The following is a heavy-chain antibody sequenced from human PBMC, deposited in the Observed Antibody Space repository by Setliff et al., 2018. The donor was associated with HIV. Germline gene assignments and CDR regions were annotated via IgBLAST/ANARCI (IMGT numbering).Heavy chain of an antibody. CDR2: AYFLGNM. J-gene: IGHJ2*01. V-gene: IGHV4-39*07. Sequence: PSETLSLTCTVSGASILSSGGHFWGWIRQPPGRGLEWIGSAYFLGNMYLNPSLKSRVTVSIDTSKNRFSRRVTSVTAADTAVYYCARVPTTDYYDGSGYHAPLWYFDVWGRGTLVTVSS. D-gene: IGHD3-22*01. CDR1: GASILSSGGHF. CDR3: ARVPTTDYYDGSGYHAPLWYFDV.